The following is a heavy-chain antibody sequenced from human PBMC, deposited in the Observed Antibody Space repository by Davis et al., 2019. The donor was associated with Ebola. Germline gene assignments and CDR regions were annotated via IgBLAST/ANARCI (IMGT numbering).Heavy chain of an antibody. J-gene: IGHJ4*02. CDR2: IYSGGST. CDR1: GLFVSNNY. V-gene: IGHV3-53*01. Sequence: GESLKISCAASGLFVSNNYMNWVRQAPGKGLEWVSGIYSGGSTHYADSVKGRFTISRDNSKNTLYLQMNSLRAEDTAVYYCAREGRGLRFEGPLDYWGQGTLVTVSS. CDR3: AREGRGLRFEGPLDY. D-gene: IGHD5-12*01.